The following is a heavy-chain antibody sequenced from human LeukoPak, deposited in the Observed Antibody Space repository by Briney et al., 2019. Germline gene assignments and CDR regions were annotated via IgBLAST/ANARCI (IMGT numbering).Heavy chain of an antibody. J-gene: IGHJ4*02. D-gene: IGHD3-10*01. CDR3: AKDLARITRVRGAITDS. V-gene: IGHV3-23*01. CDR2: IGGSGDST. Sequence: GGSLRLSCAGSGFTFNIYAMNWVRQAPGKGLEWVSGIGGSGDSTYYADSVTGRFTISRDNSKNTLFLQMNSLRVEDAAVYYCAKDLARITRVRGAITDSWGEGTLVTVSS. CDR1: GFTFNIYA.